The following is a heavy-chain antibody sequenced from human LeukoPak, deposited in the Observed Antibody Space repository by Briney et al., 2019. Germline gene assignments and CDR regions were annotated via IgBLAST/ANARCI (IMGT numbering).Heavy chain of an antibody. Sequence: SVKVSCEASGGTFSSYAISWVRQAPGQGLEWMGRIIPILGIANYAQKFQGRVTITADKSTSTAYMELSSLRSEDTAVYYCARDSPGYSSGWYDWVNISWGQGTLVTVSS. V-gene: IGHV1-69*04. CDR1: GGTFSSYA. J-gene: IGHJ5*02. CDR3: ARDSPGYSSGWYDWVNIS. D-gene: IGHD6-19*01. CDR2: IIPILGIA.